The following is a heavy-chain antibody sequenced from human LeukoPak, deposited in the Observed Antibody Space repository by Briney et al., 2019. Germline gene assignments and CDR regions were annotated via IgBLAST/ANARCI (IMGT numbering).Heavy chain of an antibody. D-gene: IGHD3-22*01. CDR3: ARDPDSSGYYSTGGWFDP. CDR1: GFTFNSYG. J-gene: IGHJ5*02. CDR2: IWYDGSNK. Sequence: PGGSLRLSCAASGFTFNSYGMHWVRQAPGKGLEWVAVIWYDGSNKYYADSVKGRFTISRDNSKNTLYLQMNSLRAEDTAVYYCARDPDSSGYYSTGGWFDPWGQGTLVTVSS. V-gene: IGHV3-33*01.